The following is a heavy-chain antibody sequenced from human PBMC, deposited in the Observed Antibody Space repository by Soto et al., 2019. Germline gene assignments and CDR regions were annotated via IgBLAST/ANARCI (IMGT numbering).Heavy chain of an antibody. Sequence: GGSLRLSCAASGFTFSSYGMHWVRQAPGKGLEWVAVIWYDGSNKYYADSVKGRFTISRDNSKNTLYLQMNSLRTEDTAVYYCARDITGYSSSWDHAFDIWGQGTMVTVSS. J-gene: IGHJ3*02. CDR1: GFTFSSYG. CDR2: IWYDGSNK. D-gene: IGHD6-13*01. V-gene: IGHV3-33*01. CDR3: ARDITGYSSSWDHAFDI.